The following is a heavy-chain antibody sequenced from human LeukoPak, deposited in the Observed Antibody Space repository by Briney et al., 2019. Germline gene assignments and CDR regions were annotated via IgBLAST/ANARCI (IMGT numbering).Heavy chain of an antibody. D-gene: IGHD4-17*01. CDR3: ATYDDYGDWIFDY. J-gene: IGHJ4*02. CDR2: IYYSGST. V-gene: IGHV4-39*01. Sequence: PSETLSLTYTVSGGSISSSSYYWGWIRQPPGKGLEWIGSIYYSGSTYYNPSLKSRVTISVDTSKNQFSLKLSSVTAADTAVYYCATYDDYGDWIFDYWGQGTLVTVSS. CDR1: GGSISSSSYY.